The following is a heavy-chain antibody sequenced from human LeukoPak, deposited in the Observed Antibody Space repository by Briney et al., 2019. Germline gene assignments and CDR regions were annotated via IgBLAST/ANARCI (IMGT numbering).Heavy chain of an antibody. CDR3: ATGYSASKRSYFYYMDV. V-gene: IGHV3-23*01. D-gene: IGHD5-12*01. Sequence: GGSLRLSCAASGFTFSNYAMSWVRQAPGKGLEWASAISGSASSTYHADSVRGRFTISRDNAKNSLYLQMNSLRAEDTAVYYCATGYSASKRSYFYYMDVWGKGTTVTVSS. CDR2: ISGSASST. J-gene: IGHJ6*03. CDR1: GFTFSNYA.